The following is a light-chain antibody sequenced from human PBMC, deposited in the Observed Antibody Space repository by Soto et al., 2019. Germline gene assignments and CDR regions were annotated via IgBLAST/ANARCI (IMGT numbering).Light chain of an antibody. CDR2: LGS. V-gene: IGKV2-28*01. CDR1: QSLLHTNGYTF. J-gene: IGKJ1*01. Sequence: DCVMTQSPLSLPVTPGEPASISCTSSQSLLHTNGYTFLDWYLQKPGQSPQLLIYLGSNRASGVPDRFSGSGSGTNFTLKISRVEAEDVGVYYCMQALQTPWTFGQGTKVDIK. CDR3: MQALQTPWT.